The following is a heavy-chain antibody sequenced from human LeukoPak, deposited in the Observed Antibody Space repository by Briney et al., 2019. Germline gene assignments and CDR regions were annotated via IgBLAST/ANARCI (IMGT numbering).Heavy chain of an antibody. Sequence: GGSLRLSCAATGFRFSSYDMHWVRQAPGKGLEWVAAISAEGDIQIYLDSVMGRFTISRDNSKSTLYLQMNSLRIEDTGFYYCTRDMVRGVPDYIDYWGQGTLVTVSS. CDR2: ISAEGDIQ. CDR1: GFRFSSYD. V-gene: IGHV3-30-3*01. J-gene: IGHJ4*02. CDR3: TRDMVRGVPDYIDY. D-gene: IGHD3-10*01.